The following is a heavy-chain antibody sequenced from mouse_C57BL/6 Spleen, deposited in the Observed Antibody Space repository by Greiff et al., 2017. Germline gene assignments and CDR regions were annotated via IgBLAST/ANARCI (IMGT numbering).Heavy chain of an antibody. Sequence: EVKLMESGGGLVKPGGSLKLSCAASGFTFSSYAMSWVRQTPEKRLEWVATISDGGSYTYYPDNVKGRFTISRDNAKNNLYLQMSHLKSEDTAMYYCARDLYYYGSSLDYWGQGTTLTVSS. CDR3: ARDLYYYGSSLDY. CDR1: GFTFSSYA. D-gene: IGHD1-1*01. V-gene: IGHV5-4*01. CDR2: ISDGGSYT. J-gene: IGHJ2*01.